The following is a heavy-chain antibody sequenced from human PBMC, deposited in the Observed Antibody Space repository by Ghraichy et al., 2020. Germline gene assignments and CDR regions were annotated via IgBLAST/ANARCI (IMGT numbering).Heavy chain of an antibody. V-gene: IGHV3-23*01. Sequence: GESLNISCAASGFTFSSYAMSWVRQAPGKGLEWVSAIVGSGAGTYYADSVKGRFTISRDNSKNTLYLQMNSLRAEDTAVYYCAKTIGAFDIWGQGTMVTVSS. J-gene: IGHJ3*02. D-gene: IGHD1-26*01. CDR1: GFTFSSYA. CDR2: IVGSGAGT. CDR3: AKTIGAFDI.